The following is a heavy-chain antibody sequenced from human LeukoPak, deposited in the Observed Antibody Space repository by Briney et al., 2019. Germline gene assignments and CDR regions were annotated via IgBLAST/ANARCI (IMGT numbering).Heavy chain of an antibody. CDR3: ARDRSGYSSGPRGVDC. D-gene: IGHD5-18*01. CDR1: GYTFTSYG. Sequence: GASVKVSCKASGYTFTSYGISWVRQAPGQRLKWMGWISAYSGNTDYAQNFQGRVTMTTDTSTSTAYMELRSLRPDDTAVYYCARDRSGYSSGPRGVDCWGQGTLVTVSS. V-gene: IGHV1-18*01. J-gene: IGHJ4*02. CDR2: ISAYSGNT.